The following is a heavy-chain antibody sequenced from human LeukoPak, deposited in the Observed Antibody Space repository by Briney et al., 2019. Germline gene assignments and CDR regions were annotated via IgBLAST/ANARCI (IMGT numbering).Heavy chain of an antibody. Sequence: SETLSLTCTVSGGSMTSNNYYWGWIRQPPGKGLEWIGDIHYSGSTYYSPSLKNRVTISVDTSKNQFSLRLKSVTAADTAVYYCWRPHCSNSVCSSSRVDFWGQGTLVTVSS. D-gene: IGHD2-8*01. CDR2: IHYSGST. CDR1: GGSMTSNNYY. J-gene: IGHJ4*02. CDR3: WRPHCSNSVCSSSRVDF. V-gene: IGHV4-39*01.